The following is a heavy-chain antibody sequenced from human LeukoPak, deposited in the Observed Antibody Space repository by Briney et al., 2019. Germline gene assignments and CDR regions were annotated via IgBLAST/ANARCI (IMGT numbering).Heavy chain of an antibody. V-gene: IGHV4-39*01. CDR2: IYYSGST. Sequence: PSETLSLTCAVYGGSFSSYYWGWIRQPPGRGLEWIGSIYYSGSTYYNASLKSRVTISVDTSKNQFSLKLSSVTAADTTVYFCARKTGSFDAFDIWGQGTMVTVSS. D-gene: IGHD3-10*01. CDR1: GGSFSSYY. J-gene: IGHJ3*02. CDR3: ARKTGSFDAFDI.